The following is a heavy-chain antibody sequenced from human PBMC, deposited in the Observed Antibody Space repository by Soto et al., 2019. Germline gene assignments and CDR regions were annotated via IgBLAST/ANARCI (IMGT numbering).Heavy chain of an antibody. CDR2: ISYDGSNK. CDR3: AKVTRRGSGGSWEFDY. D-gene: IGHD2-15*01. CDR1: GFTFSSYG. Sequence: GGSLRLSCAASGFTFSSYGMHWVRQAPGKGLEWVAVISYDGSNKYYADSVKGRFTISRDNSKNTLYLQMNSLRAEDTAVYYCAKVTRRGSGGSWEFDYWGQGTLVTVSS. V-gene: IGHV3-30*18. J-gene: IGHJ4*02.